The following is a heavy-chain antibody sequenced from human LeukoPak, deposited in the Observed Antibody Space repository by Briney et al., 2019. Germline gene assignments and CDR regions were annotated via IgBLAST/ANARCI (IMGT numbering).Heavy chain of an antibody. D-gene: IGHD3-16*02. Sequence: GESLKISCKGSGYSFTNYWIGWVRQMPGKGLEWMGIIYPGDSDTTYKPSFQGQVTISPDKSISTAYLQWSRLKASDTAMYYCARSRAETVPVWGSYRHHDAFDIWGQGTMVTVSS. V-gene: IGHV5-51*01. J-gene: IGHJ3*02. CDR3: ARSRAETVPVWGSYRHHDAFDI. CDR1: GYSFTNYW. CDR2: IYPGDSDT.